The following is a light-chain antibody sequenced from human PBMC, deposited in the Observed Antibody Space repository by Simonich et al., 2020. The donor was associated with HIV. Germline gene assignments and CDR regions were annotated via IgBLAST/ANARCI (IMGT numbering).Light chain of an antibody. CDR1: SGSVSTSYY. CDR2: STN. CDR3: VLYMGSGISV. J-gene: IGLJ3*02. Sequence: QTVVTQETSSSVSPGGTVTLTCALSSGSVSTSYYPTWYHQTPGQPPRTLIYSTNTRSSGVPDRFSGSILGNKAVLTITGAQADDESDYYCVLYMGSGISVFGGGTKLTVL. V-gene: IGLV8-61*01.